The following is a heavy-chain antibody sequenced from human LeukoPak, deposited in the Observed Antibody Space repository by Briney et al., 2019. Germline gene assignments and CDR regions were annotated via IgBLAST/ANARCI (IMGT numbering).Heavy chain of an antibody. CDR3: AISYCSGGNCYSDY. CDR2: ISTYNSNT. CDR1: GYTFTNYG. D-gene: IGHD2-15*01. V-gene: IGHV1-18*01. Sequence: ASVXXXXXASGYTFTNYGITWVRQAXGQGLEXXXWISTYNSNTNYVQKFQGRVTMTTDTSTSTAYMELRSLRSDDTAVYYCAISYCSGGNCYSDYWGQGTLVTVSS. J-gene: IGHJ4*02.